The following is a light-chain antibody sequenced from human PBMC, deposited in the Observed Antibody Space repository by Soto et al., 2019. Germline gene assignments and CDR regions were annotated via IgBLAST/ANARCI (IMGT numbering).Light chain of an antibody. CDR3: QQYDRSPYT. CDR1: QSINSW. J-gene: IGKJ2*01. CDR2: KAS. Sequence: DIQMTQSPSTLSASIGDTVIITCRASQSINSWLAWYQQKPGKAPKLLIHKASTLESGVPSRFSGCESGTEFTLTISSLQPDDFATFYCQQYDRSPYTFGQGTKLEIK. V-gene: IGKV1-5*03.